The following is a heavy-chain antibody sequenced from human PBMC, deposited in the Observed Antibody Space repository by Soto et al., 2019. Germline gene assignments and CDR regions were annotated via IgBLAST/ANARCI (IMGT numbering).Heavy chain of an antibody. V-gene: IGHV4-59*08. J-gene: IGHJ4*02. CDR2: IYYSGST. D-gene: IGHD5-12*01. CDR1: GGSISSYY. Sequence: SGTLSLTCTVSGGSISSYYWSWIRQPPGKGLEWIGYIYYSGSTNYNPSLKSRVTISVDTSKIQFSLKLSSVTAADTAVYYCASLHFHSGYDPYYFDYWGQGTLVTVSS. CDR3: ASLHFHSGYDPYYFDY.